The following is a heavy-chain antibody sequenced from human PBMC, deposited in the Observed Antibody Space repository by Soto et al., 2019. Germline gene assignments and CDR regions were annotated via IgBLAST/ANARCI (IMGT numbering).Heavy chain of an antibody. J-gene: IGHJ6*02. D-gene: IGHD3-3*01. V-gene: IGHV1-2*02. CDR2: INPNSGGT. CDR3: ARDRYDFWSHDYYGMDV. Sequence: AAVQVSFKASGYTFTGYYMHWVRQAPVQGLEWMGWINPNSGGTNYAQKFQGRVTMTRDTYIRTAYMELSRLRSDDTAGYYCARDRYDFWSHDYYGMDVWGQGTTVTVSS. CDR1: GYTFTGYY.